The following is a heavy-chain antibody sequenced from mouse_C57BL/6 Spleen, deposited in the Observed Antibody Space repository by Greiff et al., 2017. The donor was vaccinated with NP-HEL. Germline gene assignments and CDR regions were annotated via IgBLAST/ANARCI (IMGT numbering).Heavy chain of an antibody. V-gene: IGHV3-6*01. D-gene: IGHD2-2*01. J-gene: IGHJ4*01. CDR2: ISYDGSN. Sequence: EVKLQESGPGLVKPSQSLSLTCSVTGYSITSGYYWNWIRQFPGNKLEWMGYISYDGSNNYNPSLKNRISITRDTSKNQFFLKLNSVTTEDTATYYCARDRGGYDRDYYAMDYWGQGTSVTVSS. CDR1: GYSITSGYY. CDR3: ARDRGGYDRDYYAMDY.